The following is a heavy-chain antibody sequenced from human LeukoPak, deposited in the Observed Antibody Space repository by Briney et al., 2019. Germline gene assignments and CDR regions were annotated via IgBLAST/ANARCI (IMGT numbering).Heavy chain of an antibody. Sequence: GGSLRLSCAASGFSFNIYGMSWVRQAAGKGLEWVSLISGSGSSTYYADSVKGRFTISRDNSKNTLYLQMNSLRVEDTALYYCAKDNWNFDYWGQGTLVTVSS. CDR2: ISGSGSST. J-gene: IGHJ4*02. D-gene: IGHD1-20*01. CDR1: GFSFNIYG. V-gene: IGHV3-23*01. CDR3: AKDNWNFDY.